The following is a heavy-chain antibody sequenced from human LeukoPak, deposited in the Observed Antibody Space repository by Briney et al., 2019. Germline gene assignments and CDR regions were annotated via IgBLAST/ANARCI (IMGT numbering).Heavy chain of an antibody. V-gene: IGHV4-39*01. CDR3: ASGDWDDMYYFDY. CDR1: GGSISSSSYY. J-gene: IGHJ4*02. D-gene: IGHD2-21*02. Sequence: SETLSLPCTVSGGSISSSSYYWGWIRQPPGKGLERIGSIYYSGSTYYNPSLKSRVTISVDTSKNQFSLKLSSVTAADTAVYYCASGDWDDMYYFDYWGQGTLVTVSS. CDR2: IYYSGST.